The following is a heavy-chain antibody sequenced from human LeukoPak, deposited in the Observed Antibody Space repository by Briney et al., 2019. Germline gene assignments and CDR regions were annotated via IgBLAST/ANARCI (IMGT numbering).Heavy chain of an antibody. D-gene: IGHD5-24*01. V-gene: IGHV3-7*01. CDR2: IKQDGSEK. J-gene: IGHJ4*02. CDR3: GTGWAIDF. CDR1: GFTLSNHW. Sequence: GGSLRLSCAASGFTLSNHWMTWVRPAPGKGLECVAIIKQDGSEKYYVDSVKGRFTISRDNAKNSLYLQMNSLRAEDTAVYYCGTGWAIDFWGQGTLVTVSS.